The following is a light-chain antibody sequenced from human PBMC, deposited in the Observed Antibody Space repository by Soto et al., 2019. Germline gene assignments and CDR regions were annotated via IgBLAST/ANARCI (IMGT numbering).Light chain of an antibody. CDR1: PPISSSF. Sequence: VLTQSPGTLSLSPGEKATLSCRTSPPISSSFLAWYQQRPGQTPRLLMYATSSRASGVPDRFSGSGSGTDFTLTINRLEPEDFAVYYCQQYSFTPWTFGQGTKVEIK. CDR2: ATS. J-gene: IGKJ1*01. CDR3: QQYSFTPWT. V-gene: IGKV3-20*01.